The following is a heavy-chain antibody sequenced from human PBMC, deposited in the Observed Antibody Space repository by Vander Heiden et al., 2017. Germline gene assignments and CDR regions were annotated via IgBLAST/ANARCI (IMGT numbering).Heavy chain of an antibody. CDR2: INHSGGT. D-gene: IGHD1-26*01. Sequence: QVQLQQWGAGLLKPSETLSLTCAVHGGSFTGYYWRWFRQPPGQGLEWIGEINHSGGTSYSPSLKRRVTISLDTAKNQFSLKLTSVTAADTAVYFCARGILDVYYFDLWGRATLVTVSS. J-gene: IGHJ2*01. CDR1: GGSFTGYY. CDR3: ARGILDVYYFDL. V-gene: IGHV4-34*01.